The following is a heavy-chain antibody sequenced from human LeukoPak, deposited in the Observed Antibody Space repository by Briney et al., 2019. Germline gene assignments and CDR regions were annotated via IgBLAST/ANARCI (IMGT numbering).Heavy chain of an antibody. CDR2: IYYSGST. D-gene: IGHD3-22*01. Sequence: PSETLSLTCSVSGGSISNYYWSWIRQPPGKGLEWIGYIYYSGSTNYNPSLKSRVTISVDTSKKQFSLKLSSVTAADTAVYYCARHDYDSSGYYYYFDYWGQGTLVTASS. V-gene: IGHV4-59*08. CDR3: ARHDYDSSGYYYYFDY. CDR1: GGSISNYY. J-gene: IGHJ4*02.